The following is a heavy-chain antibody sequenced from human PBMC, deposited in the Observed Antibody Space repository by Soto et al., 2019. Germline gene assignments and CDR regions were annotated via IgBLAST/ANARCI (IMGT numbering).Heavy chain of an antibody. CDR2: ISHTGST. V-gene: IGHV4-30-2*01. J-gene: IGHJ5*02. CDR3: ARAVAPYLGTWFDP. D-gene: IGHD3-16*01. CDR1: GGSISSGNSYS. Sequence: PSETLSLTCAVSGGSISSGNSYSWSWIRQPPGKGLEWIGSISHTGSTSYNPSLKGRVTMSVDKSKNQFSLKLSSVTAAGMAVYYCARAVAPYLGTWFDPWGQGTLVTVSS.